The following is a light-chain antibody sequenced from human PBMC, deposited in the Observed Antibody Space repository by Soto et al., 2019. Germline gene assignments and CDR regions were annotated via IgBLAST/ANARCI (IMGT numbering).Light chain of an antibody. CDR2: VAS. Sequence: IVLTQSPGSLSLSQGERATLSCRASQSVDSSFFAWYQQKPGHAPRLLIYVASNRATGIPDRFSGSGSGTDFTLTISRLETEDFAVYYCQQYVSSVTFGQGTKVEV. V-gene: IGKV3-20*01. CDR1: QSVDSSF. CDR3: QQYVSSVT. J-gene: IGKJ1*01.